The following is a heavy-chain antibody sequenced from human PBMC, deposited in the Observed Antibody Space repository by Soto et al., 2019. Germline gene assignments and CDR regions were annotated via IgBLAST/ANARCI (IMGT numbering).Heavy chain of an antibody. J-gene: IGHJ6*02. V-gene: IGHV1-69*13. CDR2: IIPIFGTA. D-gene: IGHD6-6*01. CDR1: GGTFSSYA. CDR3: ARTVEQLVHSYYYGMDV. Sequence: ASVKVSCKASGGTFSSYAISWVRQAPGQGLEWMGGIIPIFGTANYAQKFQGRVTITADESTSTAYMELSSLRSEDTAVYYCARTVEQLVHSYYYGMDVWGQGTKVTVSS.